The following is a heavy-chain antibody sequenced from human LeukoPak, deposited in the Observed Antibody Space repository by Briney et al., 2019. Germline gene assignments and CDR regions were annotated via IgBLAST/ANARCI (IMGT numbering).Heavy chain of an antibody. D-gene: IGHD6-19*01. J-gene: IGHJ4*02. V-gene: IGHV4-34*01. CDR1: GGSFSGYY. CDR3: ARLYSSGWYRIDY. CDR2: INHSGST. Sequence: SETLSLTCAVYGGSFSGYYWSWIRQPPGKGLEWIGEINHSGSTNYNPSLKSRVTISVDKSKNQFSLKLSSVTAADTAVYYCARLYSSGWYRIDYWGQGTLVTVSS.